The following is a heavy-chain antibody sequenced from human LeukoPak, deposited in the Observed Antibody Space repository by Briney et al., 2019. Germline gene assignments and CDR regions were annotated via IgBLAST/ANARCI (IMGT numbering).Heavy chain of an antibody. CDR2: IGGSGGST. D-gene: IGHD2-2*01. CDR1: GFTFSSYA. V-gene: IGHV3-23*01. Sequence: PGGSLRLSCAASGFTFSSYAMSWVRQAPGKGLEWVSAIGGSGGSTYYADSVKGRFTISRDNSKNTLYLQMNSLRAEDTAVYYCAKVARRRYCSSTSCWGNAFDIWGQGTMVTVSS. J-gene: IGHJ3*02. CDR3: AKVARRRYCSSTSCWGNAFDI.